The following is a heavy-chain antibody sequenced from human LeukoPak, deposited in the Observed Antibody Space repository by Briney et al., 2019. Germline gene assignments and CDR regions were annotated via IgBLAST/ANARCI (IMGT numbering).Heavy chain of an antibody. J-gene: IGHJ6*02. CDR1: GFTFSRHG. D-gene: IGHD3-22*01. Sequence: GGSLRLSCSASGFTFSRHGMHWVRQAPGKGLEWVAVIWYDATNKYYADSVKGRFTVSRDNSKNTMYLQMNSLRAEDTAVYYCARGSGYVVQGEALDVWGQGTTVAVSS. CDR2: IWYDATNK. CDR3: ARGSGYVVQGEALDV. V-gene: IGHV3-33*01.